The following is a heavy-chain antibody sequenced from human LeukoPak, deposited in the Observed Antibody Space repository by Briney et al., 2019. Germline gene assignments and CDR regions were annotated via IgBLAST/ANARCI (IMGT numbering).Heavy chain of an antibody. D-gene: IGHD7-27*01. Sequence: SSETLSLTCTVSGGSISSSSYYWGWIRQPPGKGLEWIGSIYYSGSTYYNPSLKSRVTISVDTSKNQFSLKLSSVTAADTAVYYCASIAGDITAGYYYYYMDVWGKGTTVTVSS. CDR3: ASIAGDITAGYYYYYMDV. J-gene: IGHJ6*03. CDR2: IYYSGST. CDR1: GGSISSSSYY. V-gene: IGHV4-39*07.